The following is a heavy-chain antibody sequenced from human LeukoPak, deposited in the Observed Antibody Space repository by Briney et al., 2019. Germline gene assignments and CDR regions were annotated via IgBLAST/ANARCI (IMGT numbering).Heavy chain of an antibody. V-gene: IGHV4-31*03. D-gene: IGHD3-3*01. J-gene: IGHJ4*02. CDR3: ARVLFGVAIPYYFDS. CDR2: ISYSGST. Sequence: SETLSLTCTVSGGSISSSGYYWSWIRQHPGKGLEWIGYISYSGSTYYNPSLKSRVTISVDTSKSQFSLKLSSVTAADTAVYYCARVLFGVAIPYYFDSWGQGTLVTVSS. CDR1: GGSISSSGYY.